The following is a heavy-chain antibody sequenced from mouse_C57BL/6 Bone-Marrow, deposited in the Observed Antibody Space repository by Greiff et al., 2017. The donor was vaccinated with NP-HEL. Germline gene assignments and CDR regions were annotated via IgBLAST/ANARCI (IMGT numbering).Heavy chain of an antibody. CDR2: ISSGSSTI. CDR1: GFTFSDYG. J-gene: IGHJ3*01. V-gene: IGHV5-17*01. Sequence: DVMLVESGGGLVKPGGSLKLSCAASGFTFSDYGMHWVRQAPEKGLEWVAYISSGSSTIYYADTVKGRFTISRDNAKNTLFLQMTSLRSEDTAMYYCANSNLAWFAYWGQGTLVTVSA. D-gene: IGHD2-5*01. CDR3: ANSNLAWFAY.